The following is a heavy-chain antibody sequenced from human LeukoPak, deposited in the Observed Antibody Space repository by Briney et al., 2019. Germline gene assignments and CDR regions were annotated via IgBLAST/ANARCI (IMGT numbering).Heavy chain of an antibody. CDR2: ISGSGGTT. CDR3: AKVSLVVAATPAWFDP. J-gene: IGHJ5*02. D-gene: IGHD2-15*01. CDR1: GFTFSSSA. V-gene: IGHV3-23*01. Sequence: PGGSLRLSCAASGFTFSSSAMSWVRQAPGKGLEWVAAISGSGGTTYYADSVKGRFTISRDNSKSTLYLQMNSLRAEDTAVYYCAKVSLVVAATPAWFDPGGQGTLVTVSS.